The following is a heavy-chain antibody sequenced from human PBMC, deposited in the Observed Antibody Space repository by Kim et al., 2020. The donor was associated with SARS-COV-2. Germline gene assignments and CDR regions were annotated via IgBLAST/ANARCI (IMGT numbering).Heavy chain of an antibody. J-gene: IGHJ6*02. CDR1: GGSFSGYY. D-gene: IGHD3-10*01. CDR3: ARGLKWPAGYYYGSGIPSVRVSYGMDV. CDR2: INHSGST. Sequence: SETLSLTCAVYGGSFSGYYWSWIRQPPGKGLEWIGEINHSGSTNYNPSLKSRVTISVDTSKNQFSLKLSSVTAADTAVYYCARGLKWPAGYYYGSGIPSVRVSYGMDVWGQGTTVTVSS. V-gene: IGHV4-34*01.